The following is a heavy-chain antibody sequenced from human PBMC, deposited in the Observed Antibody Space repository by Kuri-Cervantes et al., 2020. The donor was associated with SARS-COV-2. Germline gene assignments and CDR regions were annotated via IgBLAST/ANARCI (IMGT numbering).Heavy chain of an antibody. CDR2: ISYDGGNK. Sequence: GESLKISCAASGFTFSSYAMHWVRQAPGKGLEWVAVISYDGGNKYYADSVKGRFTISRDNSKNTLYLQMNSLRAEDTAVYYCARDIYSPNCSSTSCPYYYYYYGMDVWGQGTTVTVSS. V-gene: IGHV3-30-3*01. CDR1: GFTFSSYA. D-gene: IGHD2-2*01. CDR3: ARDIYSPNCSSTSCPYYYYYYGMDV. J-gene: IGHJ6*02.